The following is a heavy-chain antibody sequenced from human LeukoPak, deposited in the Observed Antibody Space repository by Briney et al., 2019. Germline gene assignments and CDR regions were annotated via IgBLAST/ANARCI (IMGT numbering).Heavy chain of an antibody. Sequence: SETLSLTCAAYGGSFSGYYWSWIRQPPGKGLEWIGEINHSGSTNYNPSLKSRVTISVDTSKNQFSLKLSSVTAADTAVYYCASLAPTGIAVAEPGAWGQGTMVTVSS. CDR1: GGSFSGYY. D-gene: IGHD6-19*01. CDR2: INHSGST. J-gene: IGHJ3*01. CDR3: ASLAPTGIAVAEPGA. V-gene: IGHV4-34*01.